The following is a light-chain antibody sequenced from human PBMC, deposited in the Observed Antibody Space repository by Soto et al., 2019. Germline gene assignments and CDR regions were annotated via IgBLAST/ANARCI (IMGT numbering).Light chain of an antibody. J-gene: IGKJ1*01. V-gene: IGKV3-20*01. CDR3: QQYGTSPQT. Sequence: MLLTHSPGTLSLSPGERATLSCRASQSVRSRYLAWYQQKPGQAPRLLIYGSSSRPPGIPDRVSGSGSGTEFTLTISRLEPEDFAVYYCQQYGTSPQTFGQGTKVDIK. CDR1: QSVRSRY. CDR2: GSS.